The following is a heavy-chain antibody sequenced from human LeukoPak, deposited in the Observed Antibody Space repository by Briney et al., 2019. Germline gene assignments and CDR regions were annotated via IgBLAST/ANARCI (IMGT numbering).Heavy chain of an antibody. CDR3: ATASFYGDSRPGY. J-gene: IGHJ4*02. Sequence: GGSLRLSCAASGFTFSSYWMSWVRQAPGKGLEWVANIKQDGSEKYYVDSVKGRFTISRDNAKNSLYLQMNSLRAEDTAVYYCATASFYGDSRPGYWGQGTLVTVSS. D-gene: IGHD4-17*01. V-gene: IGHV3-7*01. CDR1: GFTFSSYW. CDR2: IKQDGSEK.